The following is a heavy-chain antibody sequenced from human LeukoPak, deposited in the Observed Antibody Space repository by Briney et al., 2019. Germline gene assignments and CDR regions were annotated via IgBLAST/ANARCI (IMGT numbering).Heavy chain of an antibody. D-gene: IGHD6-13*01. CDR3: ARVDSSSWRPFDY. J-gene: IGHJ4*02. Sequence: ASVKVSCKASGYTFTSYGICWVRQAPGQGPEWMGWINPNSGGTNYAQKFQGWVTMTRDTSISTAYMELSRLRSDDTAVYYCARVDSSSWRPFDYWGQGTLVTVSS. CDR1: GYTFTSYG. V-gene: IGHV1-2*04. CDR2: INPNSGGT.